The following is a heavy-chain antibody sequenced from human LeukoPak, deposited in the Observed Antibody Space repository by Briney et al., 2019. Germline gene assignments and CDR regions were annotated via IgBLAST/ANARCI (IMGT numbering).Heavy chain of an antibody. D-gene: IGHD3-3*01. Sequence: ASVKVSCKASGYTFTGYYMHWVRQAPGQGLEWMGWINPNIGGTNYAQKFQGRVTMTRDTSISTAYMELSRLRSDDTAVYYCARDGIRFLEWLGGWFDPWGQGTLVTVSS. CDR3: ARDGIRFLEWLGGWFDP. J-gene: IGHJ5*02. V-gene: IGHV1-2*02. CDR2: INPNIGGT. CDR1: GYTFTGYY.